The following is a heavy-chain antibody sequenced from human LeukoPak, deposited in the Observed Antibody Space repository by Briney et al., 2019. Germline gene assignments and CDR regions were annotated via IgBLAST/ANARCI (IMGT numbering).Heavy chain of an antibody. CDR3: PADGRAFYGMDV. J-gene: IGHJ6*02. D-gene: IGHD1-26*01. CDR2: IVVGSGNT. CDR1: GFTFTSSA. Sequence: ASVKVSCKASGFTFTSSAVQWVRQARGQRLEWIGWIVVGSGNTNYAQKFQERVTITRDMSTSTAYMELSSLRSEDTAVYYCPADGRAFYGMDVWGQGTTVTVSS. V-gene: IGHV1-58*01.